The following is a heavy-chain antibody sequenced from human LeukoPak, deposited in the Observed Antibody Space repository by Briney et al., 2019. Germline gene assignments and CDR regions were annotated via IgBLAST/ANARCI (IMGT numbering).Heavy chain of an antibody. J-gene: IGHJ6*03. CDR3: ARNLGSVSSWYGFSDYYYYMDV. CDR1: GGSISSSTYY. CDR2: IFYSGRT. D-gene: IGHD6-13*01. V-gene: IGHV4-39*07. Sequence: SETLSLTCTVSGGSISSSTYYWGWIRQPPGKGLEWIGSIFYSGRTYYNPSLKSRVTISVDTSKNQFSLKLSSVTAADTAVYYCARNLGSVSSWYGFSDYYYYMDVWGKGTTVTVSS.